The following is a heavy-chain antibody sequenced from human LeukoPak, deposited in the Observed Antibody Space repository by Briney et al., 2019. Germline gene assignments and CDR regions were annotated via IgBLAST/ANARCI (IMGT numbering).Heavy chain of an antibody. Sequence: PSETLSPTCTVSGYSISSGYYWGWIRQPPGKGLEWIGSIYHSGSTYYNPSLKSRVTISVDTSKNQFSLKLSSVTAADTAVYYCARPSLQYSSSWYPFDYWGQGTLVTVSS. CDR3: ARPSLQYSSSWYPFDY. J-gene: IGHJ4*02. CDR2: IYHSGST. CDR1: GYSISSGYY. V-gene: IGHV4-38-2*02. D-gene: IGHD6-13*01.